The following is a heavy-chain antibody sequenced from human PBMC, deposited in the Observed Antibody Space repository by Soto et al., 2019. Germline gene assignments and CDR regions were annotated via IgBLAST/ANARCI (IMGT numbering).Heavy chain of an antibody. CDR3: AREQYCISASCYRYFDD. V-gene: IGHV1-3*01. CDR2: INADNGNT. CDR1: GYTFTAYH. J-gene: IGHJ2*01. Sequence: QVQLVQSGAEVKKPGASVRISCRTSGYTFTAYHIHWVRQAPGQRLEWLGWINADNGNTKYSQKFWGRVTITSDTSANTAYMELSSLRPEDTALYFCAREQYCISASCYRYFDDWGRGTLVTVSS. D-gene: IGHD2-2*02.